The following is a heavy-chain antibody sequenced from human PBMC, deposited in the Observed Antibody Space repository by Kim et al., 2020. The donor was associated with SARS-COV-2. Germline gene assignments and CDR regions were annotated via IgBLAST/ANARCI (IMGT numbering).Heavy chain of an antibody. CDR2: IDPSDSYT. CDR1: GYSFTSYW. J-gene: IGHJ6*02. D-gene: IGHD2-2*01. CDR3: ARLAMDLGSWVDYYYYGMDV. V-gene: IGHV5-10-1*01. Sequence: GESLKISCKGSGYSFTSYWISWVRQMPGKGLEWMGRIDPSDSYTNYSPSFQGHVTISADKSISTAYLQWSSLKASDTAMYYCARLAMDLGSWVDYYYYGMDVWGQGTTVTVSS.